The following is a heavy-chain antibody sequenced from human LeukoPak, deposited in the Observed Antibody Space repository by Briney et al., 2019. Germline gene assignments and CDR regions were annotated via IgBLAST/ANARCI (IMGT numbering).Heavy chain of an antibody. CDR1: GGSVSDYY. CDR2: IYHTGSI. J-gene: IGHJ4*02. V-gene: IGHV4-59*02. Sequence: PLETLSLTCTISGGSVSDYYWSWIRQSPGKGLEWIGYIYHTGSISYSPSLKSRVTISVDTSKNQFSLKLSSVTAADTAVYYCARGRLVRGVINHWGQGTLVTVSS. CDR3: ARGRLVRGVINH. D-gene: IGHD3-10*01.